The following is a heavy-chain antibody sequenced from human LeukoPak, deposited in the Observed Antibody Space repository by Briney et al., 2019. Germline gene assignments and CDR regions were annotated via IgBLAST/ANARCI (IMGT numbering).Heavy chain of an antibody. Sequence: GGSLRLSCAASGFTFSSYAMHWVRQAPGRGLEYVSAISSNGGSTYYANSVKGRFTISRDNSKTTLYLQMGSLRAEVMAVYYCARGVAPFDIWGQGTMVTVSS. J-gene: IGHJ3*02. V-gene: IGHV3-64*01. CDR1: GFTFSSYA. CDR2: ISSNGGST. CDR3: ARGVAPFDI. D-gene: IGHD2-15*01.